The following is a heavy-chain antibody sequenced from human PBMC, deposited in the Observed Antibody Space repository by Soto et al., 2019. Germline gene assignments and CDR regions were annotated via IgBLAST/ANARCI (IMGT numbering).Heavy chain of an antibody. D-gene: IGHD2-2*01. CDR2: IIPISDTT. Sequence: QVQLVQSGAEVKKPGSSVKVSCKASGGTFSSYAISWVRQAPGQGLEWMGGIIPISDTTNYAQQFQGRVTITADESTSTAYMELSSLISADTAVYYCARSQGSSTSLEIYYYYYYGMDVWGQGTTVTVSS. CDR1: GGTFSSYA. V-gene: IGHV1-69*01. J-gene: IGHJ6*02. CDR3: ARSQGSSTSLEIYYYYYYGMDV.